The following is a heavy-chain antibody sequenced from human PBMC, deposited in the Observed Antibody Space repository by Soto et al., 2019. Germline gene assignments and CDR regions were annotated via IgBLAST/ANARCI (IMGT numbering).Heavy chain of an antibody. D-gene: IGHD3-16*01. Sequence: PGGSLRLSCAASGFTFSSYGMHWVRQAPGKGLEWVAVISYDGSNKYYADSVKGRFTISRDNSKNTLYLQMNSLRAEDTAVYYCAKGGGVRAGVPPLGIEYFQHWGQGTLVTVSS. V-gene: IGHV3-30*18. J-gene: IGHJ1*01. CDR2: ISYDGSNK. CDR1: GFTFSSYG. CDR3: AKGGGVRAGVPPLGIEYFQH.